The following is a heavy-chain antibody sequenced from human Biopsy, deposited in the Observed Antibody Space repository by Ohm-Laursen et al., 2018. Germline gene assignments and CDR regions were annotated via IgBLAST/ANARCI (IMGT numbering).Heavy chain of an antibody. CDR1: GGTFSNYG. V-gene: IGHV1-69*06. D-gene: IGHD3-9*01. Sequence: GASVEVSCKAPGGTFSNYGVNWVRQAPGQGLEWLGGNIPILGTGNYAQKFQDRVTVAADTSTSTATMELRSLRSDDTAVYYCATKLTGYFHHWGQGTLVIASS. J-gene: IGHJ1*01. CDR3: ATKLTGYFHH. CDR2: NIPILGTG.